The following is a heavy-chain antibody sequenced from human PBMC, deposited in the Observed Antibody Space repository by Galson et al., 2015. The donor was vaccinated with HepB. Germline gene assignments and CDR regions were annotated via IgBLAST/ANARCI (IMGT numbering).Heavy chain of an antibody. CDR1: GYTFTSNG. Sequence: SVKASCKASGYTFTSNGLSWVRQAPGRGLEWVGWISANSGRTTYAWRLLGRLTLTTDTSTSTAYMELRSLRSDDTAIYYCARDRSHSLDFWGQGTLVTVSS. D-gene: IGHD2-15*01. J-gene: IGHJ4*02. V-gene: IGHV1-18*04. CDR2: ISANSGRT. CDR3: ARDRSHSLDF.